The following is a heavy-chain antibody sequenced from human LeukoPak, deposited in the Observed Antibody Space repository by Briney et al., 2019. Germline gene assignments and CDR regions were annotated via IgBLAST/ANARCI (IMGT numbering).Heavy chain of an antibody. CDR1: GFSFSSYG. V-gene: IGHV3-23*01. D-gene: IGHD4-17*01. Sequence: PGGSLRLSCVVSGFSFSSYGMSWVRQAPGKGLEWVSAISGSGGSTYYADSVKGRFTISRDNSKNTLYLQMNSLRAEDTAVYYCANGRATVTSYYFDYWGQGTLVTVSS. CDR2: ISGSGGST. J-gene: IGHJ4*02. CDR3: ANGRATVTSYYFDY.